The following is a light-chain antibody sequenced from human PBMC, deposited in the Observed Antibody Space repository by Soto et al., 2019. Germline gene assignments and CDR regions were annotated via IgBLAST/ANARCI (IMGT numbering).Light chain of an antibody. CDR2: DVN. CDR1: QSVSNY. V-gene: IGKV3-11*01. J-gene: IGKJ3*01. CDR3: QSLFP. Sequence: EIVLTQSPATLSLSPRERATLSCRASQSVSNYLAWYQQKPGQAPRLLIYDVNNRATGIPARFSGSGSGTDFTLTISSLQPEDFAVYCCQSLFPFGPGTNVDIK.